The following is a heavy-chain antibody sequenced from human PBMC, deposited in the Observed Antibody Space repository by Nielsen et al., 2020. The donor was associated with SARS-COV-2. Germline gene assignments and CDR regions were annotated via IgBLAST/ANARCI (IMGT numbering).Heavy chain of an antibody. CDR3: AREAYYDSSGYYYSGDAFDI. CDR2: IKQDGSEK. J-gene: IGHJ3*02. V-gene: IGHV3-7*01. Sequence: WLRQPPGKGLERVANIKQDGSEKYYVDSVKGRFTISRDNAKNSLYLQMNSLRAEDTAVYYCAREAYYDSSGYYYSGDAFDIWGQGTMVTVSS. D-gene: IGHD3-22*01.